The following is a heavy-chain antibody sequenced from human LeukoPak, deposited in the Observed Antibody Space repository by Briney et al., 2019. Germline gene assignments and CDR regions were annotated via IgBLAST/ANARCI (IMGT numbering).Heavy chain of an antibody. D-gene: IGHD3-10*01. CDR1: GFTFSSYW. V-gene: IGHV3-74*01. CDR3: ARKKRGSGSYYNVDDAFHI. Sequence: GGSLRLSCAASGFTFSSYWMHWVRQAPGKGLVWVSGINSDGSSTSYADSVKGRFTISRDNAKNTLYLQMNSLRAEDTAVYYCARKKRGSGSYYNVDDAFHIWGQGTMVTVSS. CDR2: INSDGSST. J-gene: IGHJ3*02.